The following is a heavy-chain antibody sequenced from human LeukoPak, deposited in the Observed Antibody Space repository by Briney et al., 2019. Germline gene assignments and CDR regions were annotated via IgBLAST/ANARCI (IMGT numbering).Heavy chain of an antibody. D-gene: IGHD3-22*01. Sequence: ASVKVSCKASGYTFTSYYMHWVRQAPGQGLEWMGIINPSGGSTSYAQKFQGRVTLTRDTSTSTVYMELSSLRSEDTAVYYCARLASYYNSRPSSRGGYWGQGTLVTVSS. CDR1: GYTFTSYY. CDR3: ARLASYYNSRPSSRGGY. V-gene: IGHV1-46*01. CDR2: INPSGGST. J-gene: IGHJ4*02.